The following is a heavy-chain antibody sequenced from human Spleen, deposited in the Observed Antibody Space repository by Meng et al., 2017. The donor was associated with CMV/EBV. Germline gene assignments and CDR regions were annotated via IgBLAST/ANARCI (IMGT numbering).Heavy chain of an antibody. CDR3: ARRGTYGMDA. V-gene: IGHV3-23*03. CDR2: IYSGGSST. J-gene: IGHJ6*02. CDR1: GFTFSSYA. D-gene: IGHD3-10*01. Sequence: GESLKISCAASGFTFSSYAMSWVRQAPGKGLEWVSVIYSGGSSTYYADSVKGRFTISRDNSKNTLYLQMNSLRAEDTAVYYCARRGTYGMDAWGQGTKVTVSS.